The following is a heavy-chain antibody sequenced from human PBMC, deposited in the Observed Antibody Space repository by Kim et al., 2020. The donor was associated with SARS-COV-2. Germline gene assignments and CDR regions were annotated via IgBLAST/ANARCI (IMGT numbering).Heavy chain of an antibody. Sequence: GGSLRLSCAASGFTFSSYAMHWVRQAPGKGLEWVAVISYDGSNKYYADSVKGRFTISRDNSKNTLYLQMNSLRAEDTAVYYCARDRMVRGVVGGMDVWGQGTTVTVSS. V-gene: IGHV3-30*04. D-gene: IGHD3-10*01. J-gene: IGHJ6*02. CDR2: ISYDGSNK. CDR1: GFTFSSYA. CDR3: ARDRMVRGVVGGMDV.